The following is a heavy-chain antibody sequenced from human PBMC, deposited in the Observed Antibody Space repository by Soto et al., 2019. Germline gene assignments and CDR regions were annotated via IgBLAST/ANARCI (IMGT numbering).Heavy chain of an antibody. CDR3: ARDRVVGAPDAFDI. D-gene: IGHD1-26*01. CDR2: IWYDGSNK. V-gene: IGHV3-33*01. Sequence: PXGSLRLSCAASGFTFSSYGMHWVRQAPGKGLEWVAVIWYDGSNKYYADSVKGRFTISRDNSKDTLYLQMNSLRAEDTAVYYCARDRVVGAPDAFDIWGHGTMVTVSS. CDR1: GFTFSSYG. J-gene: IGHJ3*02.